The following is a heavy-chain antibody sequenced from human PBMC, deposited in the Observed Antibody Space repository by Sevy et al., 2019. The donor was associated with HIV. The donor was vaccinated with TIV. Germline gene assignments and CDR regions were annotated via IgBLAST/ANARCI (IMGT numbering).Heavy chain of an antibody. CDR1: GFILSNYD. Sequence: GGSLRLSCAASGFILSNYDMHWVRQSPGKGLEWVAMISNDGINKDYADSVKGRFTLSRDNSKNTLFLQMNSLRAEDTALYYCARDLPHLLPWELSRGSDYWGQGTLVTVSS. CDR2: ISNDGINK. V-gene: IGHV3-30*04. J-gene: IGHJ4*02. CDR3: ARDLPHLLPWELSRGSDY. D-gene: IGHD1-26*01.